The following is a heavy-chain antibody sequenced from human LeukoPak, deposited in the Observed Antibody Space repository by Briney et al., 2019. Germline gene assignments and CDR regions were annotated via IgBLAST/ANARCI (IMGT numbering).Heavy chain of an antibody. CDR2: ISGSGGST. J-gene: IGHJ4*02. CDR3: AKQMRVGATPSFDY. Sequence: PGGSLRLSCAASGFRFNNFAMTWVRLTPGKGLEWVSSISGSGGSTYYAESVKGRFNISRDNSKNTLYLQVNSLRADDTAVYYCAKQMRVGATPSFDYWGQGTLVTVSS. V-gene: IGHV3-23*01. D-gene: IGHD1-26*01. CDR1: GFRFNNFA.